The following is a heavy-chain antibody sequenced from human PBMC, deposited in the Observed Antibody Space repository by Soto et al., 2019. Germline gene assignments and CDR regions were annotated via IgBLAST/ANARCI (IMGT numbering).Heavy chain of an antibody. D-gene: IGHD6-13*01. CDR2: INKDGGDK. Sequence: EVQLVESGGGLVQPGGSLRLSCAASGFSFNFFWMTWVRQAPGKGLAWVANINKDGGDKYYVDSVKGRFTDSRDNAKNSLDLQINSLRAEDTAVYYCARHQRIAPSRGVYSLYYGMDVWGQGTTVTVSS. J-gene: IGHJ6*02. V-gene: IGHV3-7*05. CDR1: GFSFNFFW. CDR3: ARHQRIAPSRGVYSLYYGMDV.